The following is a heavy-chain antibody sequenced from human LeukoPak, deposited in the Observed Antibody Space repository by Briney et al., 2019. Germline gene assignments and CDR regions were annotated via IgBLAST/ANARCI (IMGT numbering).Heavy chain of an antibody. CDR1: GLSFSSNF. CDR3: ARELGEALHYFDY. Sequence: GGSLRLSCAPSGLSFSSNFMSWVRQVPGKGLEWVATLYSYGTTYYADSVKGRFTISRDNSKNTLYLQMNSLRAEDTALYYCARELGEALHYFDYWGRGSLVTVSS. CDR2: LYSYGTT. V-gene: IGHV3-53*01. J-gene: IGHJ4*02. D-gene: IGHD2-21*01.